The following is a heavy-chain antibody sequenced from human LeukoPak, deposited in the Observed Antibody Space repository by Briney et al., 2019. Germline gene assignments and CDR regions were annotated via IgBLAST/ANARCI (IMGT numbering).Heavy chain of an antibody. V-gene: IGHV3-48*01. CDR1: GFTFSNHS. CDR3: ARGRIPGYFDY. Sequence: GGSLRLSCAASGFTFSNHSMGWVRQAPGKGLEWVSYISRSSRTIYYADSVKGRFTISRDNGKNSLYLQMKSLRAEDTAVYYCARGRIPGYFDYWGQGSLVTVSS. J-gene: IGHJ4*02. CDR2: ISRSSRTI.